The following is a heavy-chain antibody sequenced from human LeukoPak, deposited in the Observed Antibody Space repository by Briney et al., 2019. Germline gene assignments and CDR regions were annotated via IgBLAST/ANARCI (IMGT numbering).Heavy chain of an antibody. J-gene: IGHJ4*02. V-gene: IGHV1-2*02. Sequence: ASVKVSCKSSGHTFAGYYIQWVRQAPGQGLEWTGWIDPNSGDTHYTQKFQDRVTMTRDTSITTAYMQLTRLRSDDTAVFYCAREGGPYCDRASCSIDYWGQGTLVAVSS. CDR2: IDPNSGDT. D-gene: IGHD2-21*01. CDR1: GHTFAGYY. CDR3: AREGGPYCDRASCSIDY.